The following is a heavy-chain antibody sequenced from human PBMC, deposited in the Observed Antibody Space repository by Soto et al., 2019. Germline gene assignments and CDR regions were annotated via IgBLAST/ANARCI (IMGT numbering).Heavy chain of an antibody. D-gene: IGHD5-18*01. CDR1: GGSISSYY. CDR3: ARRSYGSGWFDP. Sequence: ETLSLTCTVSGGSISSYYWSWIRQPPGKGLEWIGYIYYSGSTNYNPSLKSRVTISVDTSKNQFSLKLSSVTAADTAVYYCARRSYGSGWFDPWGQGTLVTVSS. J-gene: IGHJ5*02. CDR2: IYYSGST. V-gene: IGHV4-59*08.